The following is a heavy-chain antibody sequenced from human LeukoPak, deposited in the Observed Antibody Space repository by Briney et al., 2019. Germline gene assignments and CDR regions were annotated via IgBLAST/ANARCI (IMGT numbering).Heavy chain of an antibody. CDR3: ARHLRIGRGYSGYDLDY. CDR1: GGSISSYY. D-gene: IGHD5-12*01. V-gene: IGHV4-4*07. CDR2: IYTSGST. Sequence: KPSETLSLTCTVSGGSISSYYWSWIRQPAGKGLEWIGRIYTSGSTNYNPSLKSRVTMSVDTSKNQFSLKLSSVTAADTAVYYCARHLRIGRGYSGYDLDYWGQGTLVTVSS. J-gene: IGHJ4*02.